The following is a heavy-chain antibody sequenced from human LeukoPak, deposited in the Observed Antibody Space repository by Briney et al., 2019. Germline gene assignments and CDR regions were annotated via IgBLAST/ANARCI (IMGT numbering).Heavy chain of an antibody. J-gene: IGHJ4*02. V-gene: IGHV4-39*01. CDR1: GGSISSSSYY. D-gene: IGHD4-17*01. CDR3: ARLDYGGHYFDY. Sequence: SETLSLTCTVSGGSISSSSYYWGWIRQPPGKGLEWIRNIYYSGSTYYNPSLTSRVTISVDTSKNQFSLKLSSMTAADTAVYYCARLDYGGHYFDYWGQGTLVTVSS. CDR2: IYYSGST.